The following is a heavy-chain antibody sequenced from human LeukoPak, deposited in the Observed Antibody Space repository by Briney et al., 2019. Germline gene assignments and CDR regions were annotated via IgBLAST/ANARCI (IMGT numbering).Heavy chain of an antibody. CDR2: ISGGGGST. J-gene: IGHJ4*02. D-gene: IGHD5-18*01. CDR1: GFTFDDYA. V-gene: IGHV3-43*02. CDR3: AKGDTAIALVAVDY. Sequence: GGSLRLSCAASGFTFDDYAMHWVRQAPGKGLVWVSLISGGGGSTYYADSVKGRFTISRDNSKNSLYLQMNSLRTEDTALYYCAKGDTAIALVAVDYWGQGTLATVSS.